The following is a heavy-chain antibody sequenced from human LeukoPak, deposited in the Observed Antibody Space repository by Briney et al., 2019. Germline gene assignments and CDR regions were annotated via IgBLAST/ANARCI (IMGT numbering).Heavy chain of an antibody. CDR3: ARDQGLGTFDI. CDR1: GFTFSSYS. J-gene: IGHJ3*02. V-gene: IGHV3-21*01. CDR2: ISSSSSHI. Sequence: PGGSLRLSCAASGFTFSSYSMNWVRQAPGKGLEWVSSISSSSSHIYYADSVKGRFTISRDNAKNSLYLQMNSLRAEDTAVYYCARDQGLGTFDIWGQGTMVTVSS.